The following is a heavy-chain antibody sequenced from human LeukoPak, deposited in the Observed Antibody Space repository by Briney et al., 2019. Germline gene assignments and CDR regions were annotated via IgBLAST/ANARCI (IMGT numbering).Heavy chain of an antibody. D-gene: IGHD6-19*01. CDR2: INPNSGDT. V-gene: IGHV1-2*02. CDR1: GYTFTVYY. J-gene: IGHJ4*02. CDR3: ARVGTISSGWYFFDF. Sequence: RASVKVSCKASGYTFTVYYMQRVRQAPGQGPEWMGWINPNSGDTNYAQKFQGRVTMTRDTSISTAYMELSRLRFDDTAVYYCARVGTISSGWYFFDFWGQGTLVTVSS.